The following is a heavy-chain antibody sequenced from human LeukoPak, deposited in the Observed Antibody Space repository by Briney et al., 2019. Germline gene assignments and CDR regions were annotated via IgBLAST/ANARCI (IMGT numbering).Heavy chain of an antibody. J-gene: IGHJ4*02. CDR2: ISGSGGST. V-gene: IGHV3-23*01. CDR3: AKDYQPYGDYDWAFDY. D-gene: IGHD4-17*01. CDR1: GFTFSSYA. Sequence: QPGGSLRLSCAASGFTFSSYAMSWVRQAPGKGLEWVSAISGSGGSTYYADSVKGRFTISRDNSKNTLYLQMNSLRAEDTAVYYCAKDYQPYGDYDWAFDYWGQGTLVTVSS.